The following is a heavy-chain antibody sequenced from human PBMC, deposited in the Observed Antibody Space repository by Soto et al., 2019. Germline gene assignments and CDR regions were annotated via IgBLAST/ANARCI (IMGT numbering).Heavy chain of an antibody. J-gene: IGHJ3*02. Sequence: QVQLVQSGAEVKKPGSSVKVSCKATGGTFSSYGVSWVRQAPGQGLEWMGRVIPVFGTRYYAQKFQGRVTITADESTSTAYMELSSLRSEDTAVYYCARGLYYYDSSVYSDAFDIWGQGTMVSVSS. V-gene: IGHV1-69*18. CDR1: GGTFSSYG. CDR2: VIPVFGTR. CDR3: ARGLYYYDSSVYSDAFDI. D-gene: IGHD3-22*01.